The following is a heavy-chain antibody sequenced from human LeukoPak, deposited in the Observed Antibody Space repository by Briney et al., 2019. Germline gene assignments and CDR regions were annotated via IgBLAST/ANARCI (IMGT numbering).Heavy chain of an antibody. CDR2: MNPNSGNT. CDR1: GYTFTSYD. J-gene: IGHJ6*03. Sequence: GASVKVSCKASGYTFTSYDINWVRQATGQGLEWMGWMNPNSGNTGYAQKFQGRVTMTRNTSISTAYMELSSLRSEDTAVYFCARKGPANYYYYYMDVWAKGPRSPSP. V-gene: IGHV1-8*01. CDR3: ARKGPANYYYYYMDV. D-gene: IGHD2-2*01.